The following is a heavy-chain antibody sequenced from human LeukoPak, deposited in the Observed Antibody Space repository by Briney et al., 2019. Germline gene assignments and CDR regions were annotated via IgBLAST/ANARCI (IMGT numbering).Heavy chain of an antibody. Sequence: ASVKVSCKASGYTFTGYYMHWVRQAPGQGLEWMGWINPNSGGTNYAQKFQGRVAITRDTSISTAYMELSRLRSDDTAVYYCARAYDFWSGSFDYWGQGTLVTVSP. CDR1: GYTFTGYY. V-gene: IGHV1-2*02. D-gene: IGHD3-3*01. CDR2: INPNSGGT. J-gene: IGHJ4*02. CDR3: ARAYDFWSGSFDY.